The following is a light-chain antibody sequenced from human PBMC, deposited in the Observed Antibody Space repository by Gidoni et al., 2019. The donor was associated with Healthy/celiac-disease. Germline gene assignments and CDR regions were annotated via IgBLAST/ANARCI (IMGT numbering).Light chain of an antibody. CDR2: RNN. CDR3: AAWDDSLSGNWV. CDR1: SSNIVSNY. J-gene: IGLJ3*02. V-gene: IGLV1-47*01. Sequence: QSVLTQPPSASGTPGQRVTISCSGSSSNIVSNYVYWYQQLPGTAPKLLIYRNNQRPSGVPDRFSGSKSGTSASLAISGLRSEDEADYYCAAWDDSLSGNWVFGGGTKLTVL.